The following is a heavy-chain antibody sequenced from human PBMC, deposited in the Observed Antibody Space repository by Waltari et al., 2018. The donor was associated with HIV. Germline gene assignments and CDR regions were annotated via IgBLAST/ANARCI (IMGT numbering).Heavy chain of an antibody. Sequence: QLQLQESGPALVKPSETLSLTCTVSTGYITQSYYWCWVRQFPGTGLEWIGSIYSNGVSHYAPSLKSRVALSVDMSKNQFSLTLTAVTAADTSRYFCVALRTVTGTIDKWGQGTLVTVS. CDR1: TGYITQSYY. CDR3: VALRTVTGTIDK. J-gene: IGHJ4*02. V-gene: IGHV4-39*01. D-gene: IGHD6-19*01. CDR2: IYSNGVS.